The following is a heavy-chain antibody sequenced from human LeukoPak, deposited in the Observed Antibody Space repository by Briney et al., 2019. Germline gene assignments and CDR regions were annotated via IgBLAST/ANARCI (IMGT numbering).Heavy chain of an antibody. CDR3: ATLTGATYPYYFDF. Sequence: SETLSLTCTVSGASIRHYYWSWIRQPPGKGLEWIGNLYHSGSPNYNPSLKSRVTISIDTAKNQFSLRLRSVTAADTAVYYCATLTGATYPYYFDFWGQATLVTVSS. CDR2: LYHSGSP. D-gene: IGHD1-20*01. V-gene: IGHV4-59*01. CDR1: GASIRHYY. J-gene: IGHJ4*02.